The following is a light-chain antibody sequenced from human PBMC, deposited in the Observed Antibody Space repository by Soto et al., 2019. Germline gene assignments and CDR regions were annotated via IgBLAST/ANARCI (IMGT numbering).Light chain of an antibody. J-gene: IGLJ2*01. CDR3: CSYSANYISVI. Sequence: QSVLAQPRSVSGSPGQSVTISCTGTSSDVGGYNFVSWYQQHPGKAPKLLICDVSDRPSGVPDRFSGSKSGNTASLTISGLQAEDEADYYCCSYSANYISVIFGGGTKLTVL. CDR1: SSDVGGYNF. V-gene: IGLV2-11*01. CDR2: DVS.